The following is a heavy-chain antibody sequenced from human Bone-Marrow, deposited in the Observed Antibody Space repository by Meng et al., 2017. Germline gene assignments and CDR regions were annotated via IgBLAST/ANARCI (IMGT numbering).Heavy chain of an antibody. J-gene: IGHJ3*02. Sequence: QVQLQESGPGLVKPSGTLSLTCTVSGGSISSTNWWIWVRQPPGEGLEWIGEIYHSGRTNHNPSLKSRVTISLDKSKNQFSLKLSSVTAADTAVYYCARAMVVVVGGAFDIWGQGTMVTVSS. CDR1: GGSISSTNW. CDR3: ARAMVVVVGGAFDI. V-gene: IGHV4-4*02. CDR2: IYHSGRT. D-gene: IGHD3-22*01.